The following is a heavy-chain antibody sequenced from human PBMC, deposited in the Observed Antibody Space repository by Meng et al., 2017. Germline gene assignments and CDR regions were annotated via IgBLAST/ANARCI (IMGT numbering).Heavy chain of an antibody. CDR1: GGSISSGDYY. D-gene: IGHD2-2*01. Sequence: QVQLQESGPGLVEPSQTLSPTCTRSGGSISSGDYYWRWISQPPGKGLEWIGYIYYSGSTYYNPSLKSRVTISVDTSKNQFSQKLSSETAADTAVYYCARGGVVVPAAVFDYWGQGTLVTVSS. CDR2: IYYSGST. J-gene: IGHJ4*02. CDR3: ARGGVVVPAAVFDY. V-gene: IGHV4-30-4*01.